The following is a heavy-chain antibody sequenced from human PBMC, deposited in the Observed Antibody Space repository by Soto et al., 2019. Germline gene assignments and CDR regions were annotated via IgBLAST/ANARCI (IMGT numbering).Heavy chain of an antibody. V-gene: IGHV4-30-4*01. D-gene: IGHD5-18*01. J-gene: IGHJ6*02. CDR3: ARDRRDTAMADYYYYGMDV. Sequence: SSETLSLTCTVSGGSISSGDYYWSWIRQPPGKGLEWIGYIYYSGSTYYNPSLKSRVTISVDTSKNQFSLKLSSVTAADTAVYYCARDRRDTAMADYYYYGMDVWGQGTTVTVSS. CDR1: GGSISSGDYY. CDR2: IYYSGST.